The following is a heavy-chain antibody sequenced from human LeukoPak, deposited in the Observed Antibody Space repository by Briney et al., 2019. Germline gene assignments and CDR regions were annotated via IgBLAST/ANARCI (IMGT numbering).Heavy chain of an antibody. CDR3: ARSPPVKPRLGEFSMDV. J-gene: IGHJ6*02. Sequence: GGSLRLSCAASGFTFSSYGMHWVRQAPGKGLEWVAVIWYDGSNKYYADSVKGRFTISRDNAKNSLYLQMNSLRVEDTAVYYCARSPPVKPRLGEFSMDVWGQGTTVTVSS. D-gene: IGHD3-10*01. CDR1: GFTFSSYG. V-gene: IGHV3-33*01. CDR2: IWYDGSNK.